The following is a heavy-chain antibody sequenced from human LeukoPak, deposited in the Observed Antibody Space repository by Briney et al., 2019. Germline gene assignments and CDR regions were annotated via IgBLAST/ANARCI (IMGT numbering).Heavy chain of an antibody. J-gene: IGHJ4*02. CDR3: ARGSGSHDY. CDR1: GFTFSSYE. V-gene: IGHV3-21*01. Sequence: PAGSLRLSCAASGFTFSSYEMNWVRQAPGKGLEWVSSITSSSSYIYYADSLKGRFTISRDNAKNSLYLQMNSLRAEDTAVYYCARGSGSHDYWGQGTLVTVSS. CDR2: ITSSSSYI. D-gene: IGHD2-15*01.